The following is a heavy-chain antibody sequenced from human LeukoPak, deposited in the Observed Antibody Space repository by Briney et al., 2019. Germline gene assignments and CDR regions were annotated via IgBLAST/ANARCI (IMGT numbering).Heavy chain of an antibody. CDR1: GNTLTQLS. D-gene: IGHD5-12*01. Sequence: ASVKVSCKLSGNTLTQLSIHWVRQGPGKGLEWMGGFDPDDDEIIYAQKFQGRVTMTEDTSTDTAYMELSSLRSDDTAVYYCASSEREVAIADYWGQGTLVTVSS. CDR2: FDPDDDEI. J-gene: IGHJ4*02. CDR3: ASSEREVAIADY. V-gene: IGHV1-24*01.